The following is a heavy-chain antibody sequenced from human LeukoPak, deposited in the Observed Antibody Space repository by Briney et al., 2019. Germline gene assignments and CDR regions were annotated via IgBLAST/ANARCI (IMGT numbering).Heavy chain of an antibody. CDR2: ISSSSSYI. J-gene: IGHJ6*04. Sequence: SLRLSCSASGFTFGNNSISCVRHTQRKGLEWVSSISSSSSYIYYADSVKGRFTISRDNAKNSLYLQMNSLRAEDTAVYYCAELGITMIGGVWGKGTTVTISS. CDR3: AELGITMIGGV. CDR1: GFTFGNNS. V-gene: IGHV3-21*01. D-gene: IGHD3-10*02.